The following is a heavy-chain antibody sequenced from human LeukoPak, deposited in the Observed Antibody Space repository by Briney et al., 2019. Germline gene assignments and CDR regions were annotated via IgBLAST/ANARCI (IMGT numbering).Heavy chain of an antibody. CDR2: ISSSSNFI. D-gene: IGHD4-11*01. J-gene: IGHJ3*02. Sequence: GGSLRLSCAPSGFTFSSYNLNWVRQAPGKGLEWVSTISSSSNFIYYADSVKGRFTISRDNAKNSPYLQVNSLRAEDTAVYYCARGLPYNDAFDIWGQGTMVTVSS. CDR3: ARGLPYNDAFDI. V-gene: IGHV3-21*01. CDR1: GFTFSSYN.